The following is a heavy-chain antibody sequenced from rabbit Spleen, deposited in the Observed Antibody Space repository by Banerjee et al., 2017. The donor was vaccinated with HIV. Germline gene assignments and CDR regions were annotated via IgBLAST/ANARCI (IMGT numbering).Heavy chain of an antibody. V-gene: IGHV1S47*01. Sequence: QEQLVESGGGLVQPGGSLKLSCKASGFDFSNYGVSWVRQAPGKGLEWIGYIDPIFSSTYYATWANGRFTVSSHNAQNTLYLQLNSLTAADTATYFCVRNSGWGVSYFNLWGPGTLVTVS. CDR1: GFDFSNYG. J-gene: IGHJ4*01. D-gene: IGHD4-1*01. CDR3: VRNSGWGVSYFNL. CDR2: IDPIFSST.